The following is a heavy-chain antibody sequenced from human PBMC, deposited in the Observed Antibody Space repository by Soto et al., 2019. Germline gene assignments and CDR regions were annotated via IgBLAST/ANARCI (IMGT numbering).Heavy chain of an antibody. V-gene: IGHV3-23*01. CDR3: AKDRDGAAAGPTKFYGMDV. CDR2: ISGSGDST. CDR1: GFTFSSYA. D-gene: IGHD6-13*01. Sequence: EVQLLESGGGLVQPGGSLRLSCAASGFTFSSYAMSWVRQAPGKGLEWVSVISGSGDSTYYADSERGRFTISRDNSQNTLYLQRNSLRAEDTAVYYCAKDRDGAAAGPTKFYGMDVWGQGTTVTVSS. J-gene: IGHJ6*02.